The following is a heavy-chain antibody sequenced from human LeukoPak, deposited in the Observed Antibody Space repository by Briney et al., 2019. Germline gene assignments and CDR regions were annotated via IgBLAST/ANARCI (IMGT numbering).Heavy chain of an antibody. J-gene: IGHJ3*02. V-gene: IGHV3-30*02. CDR3: AKGVYSSSRDDAFDI. CDR2: IRYDGSNK. CDR1: GFTFSSYG. Sequence: GGSLRLSCAASGFTFSSYGMHWVRQAPGKGLEWVAFIRYDGSNKYYADSVKGRFTISRDNSKNTLCLQMNSLRAEDTAVYYCAKGVYSSSRDDAFDIWGQGTMVTVSS. D-gene: IGHD6-13*01.